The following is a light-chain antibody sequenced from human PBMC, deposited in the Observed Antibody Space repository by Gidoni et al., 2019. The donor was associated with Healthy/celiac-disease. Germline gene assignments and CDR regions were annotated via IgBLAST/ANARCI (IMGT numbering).Light chain of an antibody. CDR3: QQYGSSRT. CDR2: GAS. J-gene: IGKJ1*01. V-gene: IGKV3-20*01. Sequence: EIVLPQSPATLSLSPGERATLSCRASQSVSSSYLAWYQQKPGQAPRLLIYGASSRATGIPDMCSGSGSGTDFTLTISRLEPEDFAVYYCQQYGSSRTFGQGTKVEIK. CDR1: QSVSSSY.